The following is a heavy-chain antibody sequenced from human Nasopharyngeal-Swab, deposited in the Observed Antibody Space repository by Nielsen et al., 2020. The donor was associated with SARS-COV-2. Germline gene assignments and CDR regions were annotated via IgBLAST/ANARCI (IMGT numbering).Heavy chain of an antibody. J-gene: IGHJ4*02. Sequence: SETLSLTCTVSGGSIRSYYWSWIRQPPGKGLEWIGYIYYSGSTNYNPSLKSRVTISVDTSKNQFSLKLSSVTAADTAVYYCARQPRYSSSWFDYWGQGTLVTVSS. CDR3: ARQPRYSSSWFDY. V-gene: IGHV4-59*08. CDR1: GGSIRSYY. CDR2: IYYSGST. D-gene: IGHD6-13*01.